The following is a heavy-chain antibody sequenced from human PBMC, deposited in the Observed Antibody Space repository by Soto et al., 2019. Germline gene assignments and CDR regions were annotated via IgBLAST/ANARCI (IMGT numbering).Heavy chain of an antibody. Sequence: GGSLRLSCAVSGFSFSDYYMTWIRQAPGKGLEWLSYISSSGDSIYYADSVKGRFTISRDSAKNSPYLQMSSLRAEDTAVYYCARGGGYYDSAGYFEPNWFDPWGQGTLVTVSS. J-gene: IGHJ5*02. CDR2: ISSSGDSI. D-gene: IGHD3-22*01. CDR1: GFSFSDYY. V-gene: IGHV3-11*01. CDR3: ARGGGYYDSAGYFEPNWFDP.